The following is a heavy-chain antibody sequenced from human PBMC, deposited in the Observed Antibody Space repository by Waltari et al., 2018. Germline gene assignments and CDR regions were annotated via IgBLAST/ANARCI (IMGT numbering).Heavy chain of an antibody. D-gene: IGHD2-8*01. CDR2: IKEDGSEK. Sequence: EVQLVASGGGLVQPGGSLRLSCAASRFSLSTNWVSWVRQAPGKGPEWVASIKEDGSEKYYVDSVKGRFTISRDNAKNSLYLQMNSLRAEDTAVYYCARAYDWGQGTLVTVSS. CDR1: RFSLSTNW. CDR3: ARAYD. J-gene: IGHJ4*02. V-gene: IGHV3-7*01.